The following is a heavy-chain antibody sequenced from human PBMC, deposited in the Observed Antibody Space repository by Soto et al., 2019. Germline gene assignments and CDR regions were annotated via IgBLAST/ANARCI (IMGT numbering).Heavy chain of an antibody. J-gene: IGHJ4*02. D-gene: IGHD2-15*01. V-gene: IGHV5-10-1*01. CDR2: IDPSDSHI. CDR1: GYNFKNFW. CDR3: ARRSPGSEGY. Sequence: GESLKISCNGSGYNFKNFWITWVRQMPGKGLEWMGRIDPSDSHINYSPSVQGHITISADKSINTAYLQWDSLKASDTAMYYCARRSPGSEGYWGQGTLVTVSS.